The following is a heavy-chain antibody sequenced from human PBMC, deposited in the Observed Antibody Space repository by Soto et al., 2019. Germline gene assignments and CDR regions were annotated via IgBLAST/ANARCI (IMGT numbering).Heavy chain of an antibody. CDR1: SGSLSTYY. D-gene: IGHD2-8*01. Sequence: VQLQQWGAGLLKPSETLSLTCAVHSGSLSTYYWSWIRQPPGKGMEWIGEISHAGGANYNPSLKSRATISVDRSKNQFSLRLSSVTAADTAVYYCARDGLGDVNWFDPWGQGTLVTVSS. CDR2: ISHAGGA. J-gene: IGHJ5*02. CDR3: ARDGLGDVNWFDP. V-gene: IGHV4-34*01.